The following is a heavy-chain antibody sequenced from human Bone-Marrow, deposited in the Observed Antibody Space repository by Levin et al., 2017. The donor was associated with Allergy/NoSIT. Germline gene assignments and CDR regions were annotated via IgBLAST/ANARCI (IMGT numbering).Heavy chain of an antibody. CDR3: ATNRRTSCTGGSCYSFDY. CDR1: GDTFSNHV. CDR2: IIPIFGAA. D-gene: IGHD2-15*01. V-gene: IGHV1-69*01. Sequence: KISCKASGDTFSNHVFSWLRQAPGEPFEWMGGIIPIFGAANYAQKFQGRVTITADESTTTAFVELSGLRSDDTAVSFCATNRRTSCTGGSCYSFDYWGQGTLLPVSS. J-gene: IGHJ4*02.